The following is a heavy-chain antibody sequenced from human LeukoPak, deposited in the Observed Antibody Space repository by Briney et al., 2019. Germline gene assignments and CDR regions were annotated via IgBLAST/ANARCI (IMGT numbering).Heavy chain of an antibody. Sequence: SETLSLTCTVSGGSISSSSYYWGWIRQPPGKGLEWIGYIYHSGSTYYNPSLKSRVTISVDRSKNQFSLKLSSVTAADTAVYYCASCGIAAAGSEGFFQHWGQGTLVTVSS. J-gene: IGHJ1*01. CDR2: IYHSGST. CDR1: GGSISSSSYY. D-gene: IGHD6-13*01. V-gene: IGHV4-30-2*01. CDR3: ASCGIAAAGSEGFFQH.